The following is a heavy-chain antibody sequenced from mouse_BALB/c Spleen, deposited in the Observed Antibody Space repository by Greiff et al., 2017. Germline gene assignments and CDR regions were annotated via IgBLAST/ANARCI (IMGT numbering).Heavy chain of an antibody. Sequence: DVKLVESGGGLVKPGGSLKLSCAASGFTFSSYAMSWVRQTPEKRLEWVATISSGGSYTYYPDSVKGRFTISRDNAKNTLYLQMSSLRSEDTAMYYCARHGGPQGYCDYWGQGTTLTVSS. CDR3: ARHGGPQGYCDY. CDR2: ISSGGSYT. J-gene: IGHJ2*01. CDR1: GFTFSSYA. V-gene: IGHV5-9-3*01.